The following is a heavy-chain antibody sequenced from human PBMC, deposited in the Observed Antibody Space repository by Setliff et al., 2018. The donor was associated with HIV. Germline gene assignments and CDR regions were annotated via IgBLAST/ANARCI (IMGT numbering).Heavy chain of an antibody. V-gene: IGHV4-61*09. Sequence: SETLSLTCTVSGGSISSDSHYWNWIRQPAGKGLEWIGHIYTSGSTNYNPSLKSRVTISVDTSKNQFSLNLRSVTAADTAVYYCAREAQYSSSWSGRRVTWFDAWGQGTPVT. CDR2: IYTSGST. D-gene: IGHD6-13*01. J-gene: IGHJ5*02. CDR1: GGSISSDSHY. CDR3: AREAQYSSSWSGRRVTWFDA.